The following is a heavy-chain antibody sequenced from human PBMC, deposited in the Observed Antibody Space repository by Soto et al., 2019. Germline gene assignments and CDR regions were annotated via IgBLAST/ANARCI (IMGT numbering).Heavy chain of an antibody. D-gene: IGHD3-9*01. CDR1: GGSISSYY. J-gene: IGHJ5*02. V-gene: IGHV4-4*07. Sequence: SETLSLTCPVSGGSISSYYWSWIRQPAGKGLEWIGRIYTSGSTNYNPSLKSRVTMSVDTSKNQFSLKLSSVTAADTAVYYCVRDYLLTVFDPWGQGALVTVSS. CDR3: VRDYLLTVFDP. CDR2: IYTSGST.